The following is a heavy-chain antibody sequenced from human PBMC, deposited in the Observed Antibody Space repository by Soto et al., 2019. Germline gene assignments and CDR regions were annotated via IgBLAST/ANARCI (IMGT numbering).Heavy chain of an antibody. CDR3: ARVAVAGGDAFDI. CDR2: INPNSGGT. V-gene: IGHV1-2*02. D-gene: IGHD6-19*01. J-gene: IGHJ3*02. CDR1: GYTFTGYY. Sequence: ASVKVSCKASGYTFTGYYMHWVRQAPGQGLEWMGWINPNSGGTNYAQKFQGRVTMTRDTSISTAYMELSRLRSDDTAVYYCARVAVAGGDAFDIWGQGTMVTVS.